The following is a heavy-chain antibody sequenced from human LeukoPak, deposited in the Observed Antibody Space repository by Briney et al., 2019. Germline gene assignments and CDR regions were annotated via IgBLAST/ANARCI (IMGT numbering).Heavy chain of an antibody. J-gene: IGHJ5*02. D-gene: IGHD2-15*01. Sequence: GGSLRLSCAASGFTFSNYNMNWVRQAPGKGLEWVSSISGSSSYIYYADSVKGRFTISRNNAKKSLFLQMNSLRAEDTAVYYCARDGRGDYCSGGSCLMFDPWGQGTLVTVSS. CDR1: GFTFSNYN. V-gene: IGHV3-21*01. CDR2: ISGSSSYI. CDR3: ARDGRGDYCSGGSCLMFDP.